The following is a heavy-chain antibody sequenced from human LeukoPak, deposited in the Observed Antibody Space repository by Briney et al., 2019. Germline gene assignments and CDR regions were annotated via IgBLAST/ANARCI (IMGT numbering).Heavy chain of an antibody. V-gene: IGHV3-7*03. Sequence: GGSLRLSCAASGFTFSSYWMSWVRQAPGKGLEWVANIKQDGSEKYYVDSVKGRFTISRDNSKNTLYLQMNSLRAEDTAVYYCARQARGYGSGSFFGYWGQGTLVTVSS. D-gene: IGHD3-10*01. CDR3: ARQARGYGSGSFFGY. J-gene: IGHJ4*02. CDR1: GFTFSSYW. CDR2: IKQDGSEK.